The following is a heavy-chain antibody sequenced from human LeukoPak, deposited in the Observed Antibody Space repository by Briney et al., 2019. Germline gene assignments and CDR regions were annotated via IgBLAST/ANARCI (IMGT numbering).Heavy chain of an antibody. D-gene: IGHD2/OR15-2a*01. V-gene: IGHV3-43*02. CDR3: AKGNNSPSFNFDY. CDR2: VSGGGGVT. J-gene: IGHJ4*02. CDR1: GFIFRDFS. Sequence: GGSVSLLCGASGFIFRDFSMHRVRQAPGKGLVWVSLVSGGGGVTHCADFVKRRFTISGDIRKNCLYLHVSSVSGEDTAFFYCAKGNNSPSFNFDYWGQGTLVTVSS.